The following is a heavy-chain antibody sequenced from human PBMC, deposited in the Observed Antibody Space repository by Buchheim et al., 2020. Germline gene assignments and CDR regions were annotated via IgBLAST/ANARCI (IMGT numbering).Heavy chain of an antibody. CDR2: IKQDGSEK. CDR1: GFTFSSYW. V-gene: IGHV3-7*01. D-gene: IGHD5-18*01. J-gene: IGHJ6*02. CDR3: ARELKFGGYSYGPPNTYYYYYGMDV. Sequence: EVQLLESGGGLVQPGGSLRLSCAASGFTFSSYWMSWVRQAPGKGLEWVANIKQDGSEKYYVDSVKGRFTISRDNAKNSLYLQMNSLRAEDTAVYYCARELKFGGYSYGPPNTYYYYYGMDVWGQGTT.